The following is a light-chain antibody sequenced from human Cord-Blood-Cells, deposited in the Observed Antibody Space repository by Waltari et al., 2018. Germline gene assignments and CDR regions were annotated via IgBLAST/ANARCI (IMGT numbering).Light chain of an antibody. J-gene: IGLJ2*01. CDR2: DVS. CDR3: SSYASSSTVV. V-gene: IGLV2-14*01. CDR1: SSAVGGYHY. Sequence: QSALTQPASVSGSPGPSTTIPCTGTSSAVGGYHYVSWYQQHTDKAPKLMIYDVSKRPSGVSNRFSVSKSGNTASLTISGRQAEDDADYYCSSYASSSTVVFCGGTKLTVL.